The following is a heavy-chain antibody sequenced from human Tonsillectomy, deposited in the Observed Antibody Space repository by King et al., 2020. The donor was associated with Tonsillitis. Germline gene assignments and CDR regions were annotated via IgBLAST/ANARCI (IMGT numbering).Heavy chain of an antibody. CDR2: ISAYSGNT. V-gene: IGHV1-18*04. Sequence: QLVQSGGEVKKPGASVKVSCKGSGYTFSNYGVSWVRQAPGQGLEWMGWISAYSGNTYHTQNFQGRLTLTTDTSTDTAYMEMRSLRLNDTAIYFCARSGSYSEFDFGGQGTLVTVSA. CDR3: ARSGSYSEFDF. CDR1: GYTFSNYG. D-gene: IGHD3-10*01. J-gene: IGHJ4*02.